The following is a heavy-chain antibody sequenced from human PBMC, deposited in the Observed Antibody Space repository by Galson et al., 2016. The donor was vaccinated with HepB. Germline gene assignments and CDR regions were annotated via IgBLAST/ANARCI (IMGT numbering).Heavy chain of an antibody. CDR2: IKQDGSEK. CDR3: ARDGSYYDSTGYYPLFDY. J-gene: IGHJ4*02. CDR1: GFTLSSYW. V-gene: IGHV3-7*01. D-gene: IGHD3-22*01. Sequence: SLRLSCAASGFTLSSYWMHWVRQTPGKGLEWVANIKQDGSEKYYVDSVKGRFTISRDNAKNSLYLQMNSLRAADTAVYYCARDGSYYDSTGYYPLFDYWGQGTLVTVSS.